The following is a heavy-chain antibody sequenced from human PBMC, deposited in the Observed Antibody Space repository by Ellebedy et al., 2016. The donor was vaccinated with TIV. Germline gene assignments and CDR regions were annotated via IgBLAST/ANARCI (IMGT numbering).Heavy chain of an antibody. D-gene: IGHD4-17*01. Sequence: GESLKISXAASGFTVSSNYMSWVRQAPGKGLEWVSVIYSGGSTYYADSVKGRFTISRDNSKNTLYLQMNSLRAEDTAVYYCANLPTVTKFGMDVWGQGTTVTVSS. CDR2: IYSGGST. CDR1: GFTVSSNY. V-gene: IGHV3-53*01. CDR3: ANLPTVTKFGMDV. J-gene: IGHJ6*02.